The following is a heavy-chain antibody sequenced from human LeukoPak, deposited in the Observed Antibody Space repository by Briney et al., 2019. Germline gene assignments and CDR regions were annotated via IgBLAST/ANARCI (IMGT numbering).Heavy chain of an antibody. CDR3: ARDDPPLSYSYGY. CDR1: GYTFTSYG. D-gene: IGHD5-18*01. CDR2: IIPIFGTA. Sequence: ASVKVSCTASGYTFTSYGISWVRQAPGQGLEWMGGIIPIFGTANYAQKFQGRVTITTDESTSTAYMELSSLRSEDTAVYYCARDDPPLSYSYGYWGQGTLVTVSS. V-gene: IGHV1-69*05. J-gene: IGHJ4*02.